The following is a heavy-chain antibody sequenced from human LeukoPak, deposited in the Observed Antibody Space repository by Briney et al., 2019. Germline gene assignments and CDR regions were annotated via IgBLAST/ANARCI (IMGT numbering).Heavy chain of an antibody. CDR1: GLNCSSLD. CDR3: TKDHPDCRGTSCLLFDY. CDR2: ITSGGGST. V-gene: IGHV3-23*01. Sequence: PGRSLRLPWPTTGLNCSSLDLSWVRKATKKGLEWVSTITSGGGSTYYADSVKGRFTISRDNSKNTLYLQMNSLRAEDTAVFYCTKDHPDCRGTSCLLFDYWGQGTLVTVSS. J-gene: IGHJ4*02. D-gene: IGHD2-2*01.